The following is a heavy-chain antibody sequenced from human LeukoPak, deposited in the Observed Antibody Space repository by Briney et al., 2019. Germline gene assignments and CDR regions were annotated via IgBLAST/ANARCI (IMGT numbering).Heavy chain of an antibody. J-gene: IGHJ4*02. V-gene: IGHV4-31*03. Sequence: SETLSLTCTVSGGSISSGGYYWSWIRQHPGKGLEWVGYIYYSGSTYYNPSLKSRVTISVDTSKNQFSLKLSSVTAADTAVYYCARSCLRPQYSGYDSSGVAAADYFDYWGQGTLVTVSS. CDR2: IYYSGST. D-gene: IGHD5-12*01. CDR3: ARSCLRPQYSGYDSSGVAAADYFDY. CDR1: GGSISSGGYY.